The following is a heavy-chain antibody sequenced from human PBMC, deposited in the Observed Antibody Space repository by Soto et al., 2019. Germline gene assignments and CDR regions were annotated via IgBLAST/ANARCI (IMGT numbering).Heavy chain of an antibody. Sequence: QVQLVQSGAEVTKPGSSVRVSCKASGGSFTTYAISWVRQAPGQGLEWMGGIVPIFGTATYAQKFQGRVTIIADESTSTAYMERTSLRSEDTAVYYCARDQGQLALDHWGQGTLVTVSS. J-gene: IGHJ4*02. V-gene: IGHV1-69*12. CDR1: GGSFTTYA. D-gene: IGHD6-6*01. CDR2: IVPIFGTA. CDR3: ARDQGQLALDH.